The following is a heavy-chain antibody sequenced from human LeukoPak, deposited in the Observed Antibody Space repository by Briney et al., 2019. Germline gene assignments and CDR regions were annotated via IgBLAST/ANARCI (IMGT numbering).Heavy chain of an antibody. CDR3: ARYYDGSAYDDAFDI. CDR2: ISYDGSNK. V-gene: IGHV3-33*05. CDR1: GFTFSSYG. J-gene: IGHJ3*02. D-gene: IGHD3-22*01. Sequence: PGGSLRLSCAASGFTFSSYGMHWVRQAPGKGLEWVAVISYDGSNKYYADSVKGRFTISRDNSKNTLYLQMNSLRAEDTAVYYCARYYDGSAYDDAFDIWGQGTMVTVSS.